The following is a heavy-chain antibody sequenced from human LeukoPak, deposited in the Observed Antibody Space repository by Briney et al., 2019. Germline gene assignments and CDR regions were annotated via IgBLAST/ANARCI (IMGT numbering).Heavy chain of an antibody. Sequence: PSETLSLTCTVSGGSISSYYWSWIRQPPGEGLEWIGCIYYSGSTNYNPSLKSRVTISVDTSKNQFSLKLSSVTAADTAVYYCVGSLAAAGNFDYWGQGTLVTVSS. J-gene: IGHJ4*02. D-gene: IGHD6-13*01. CDR3: VGSLAAAGNFDY. CDR1: GGSISSYY. V-gene: IGHV4-59*01. CDR2: IYYSGST.